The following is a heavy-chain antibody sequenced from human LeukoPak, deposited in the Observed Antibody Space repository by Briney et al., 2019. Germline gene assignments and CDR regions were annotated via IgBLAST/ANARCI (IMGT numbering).Heavy chain of an antibody. CDR3: ASPTSFWSGYYDFDY. J-gene: IGHJ4*02. Sequence: ASVKVSCKASGYTFTSYGISWVRQAPGQGLEWMGWISAYNGNTNYAQKLQGRVTMTTDTSTSTAYMELRSLRSDDTVVYYCASPTSFWSGYYDFDYWGQGTLVTVSS. CDR2: ISAYNGNT. D-gene: IGHD3-3*01. V-gene: IGHV1-18*01. CDR1: GYTFTSYG.